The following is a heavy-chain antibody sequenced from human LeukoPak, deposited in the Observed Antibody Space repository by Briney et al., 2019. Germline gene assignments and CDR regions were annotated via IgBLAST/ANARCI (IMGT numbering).Heavy chain of an antibody. J-gene: IGHJ1*01. D-gene: IGHD6-13*01. V-gene: IGHV3-66*01. CDR1: GFTVSSNY. CDR3: AKGGLAAAALAEYFQH. CDR2: IYSGGAT. Sequence: GGSLRLSCAASGFTVSSNYMSWVRQAPGKGLEWVSVIYSGGATYYVDSVKGRFTISRDNSKNTLYLQMNSLRAEDTAVYYCAKGGLAAAALAEYFQHWGQGTLVTVSS.